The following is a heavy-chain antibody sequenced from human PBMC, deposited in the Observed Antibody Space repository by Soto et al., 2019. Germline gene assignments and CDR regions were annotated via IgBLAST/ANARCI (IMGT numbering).Heavy chain of an antibody. CDR1: GYTFTSYG. CDR3: ARGQQLADYYYYYGMDV. Sequence: ASVKVSCKASGYTFTSYGISWVRQAPGQGLEWMGWISAYNGNTNYAQKFQGWVTMTRDTSISTAYMELSRLRSDDTAVYYCARGQQLADYYYYYGMDVWGQGTTVTVSS. D-gene: IGHD6-13*01. V-gene: IGHV1-18*01. CDR2: ISAYNGNT. J-gene: IGHJ6*02.